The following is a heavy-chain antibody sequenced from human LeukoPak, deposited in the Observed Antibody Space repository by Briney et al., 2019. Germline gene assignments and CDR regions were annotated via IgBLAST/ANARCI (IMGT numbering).Heavy chain of an antibody. D-gene: IGHD1-26*01. V-gene: IGHV4-61*01. CDR3: ARAAYSGSYHSDY. CDR2: IYYSGST. Sequence: SETLSLTCTVSGGPVNSGSYYWNWIRQPPGKGLEWIGYIYYSGSTNYNPSLKSRVTISVDTSKNQFSLKLSSVTAADTAAYYCARAAYSGSYHSDYWGQGTLVTVSS. J-gene: IGHJ4*02. CDR1: GGPVNSGSYY.